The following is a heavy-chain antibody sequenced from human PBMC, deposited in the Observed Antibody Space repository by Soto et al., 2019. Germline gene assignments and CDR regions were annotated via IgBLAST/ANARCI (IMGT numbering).Heavy chain of an antibody. CDR1: GIMFSNQW. Sequence: PGGSLRLSCVASGIMFSNQWMSWVRQAPGKGLEWVANIKQDGSEQYYVDPVKGRFTISRDNAKNSLFLQMNSLRTEDTALYYCAKEKGSGGVRKGMDVWGQGTTVTVSS. CDR2: IKQDGSEQ. J-gene: IGHJ6*02. D-gene: IGHD3-16*01. CDR3: AKEKGSGGVRKGMDV. V-gene: IGHV3-7*03.